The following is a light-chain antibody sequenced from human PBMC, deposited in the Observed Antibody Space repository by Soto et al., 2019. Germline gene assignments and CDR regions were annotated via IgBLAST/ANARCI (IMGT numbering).Light chain of an antibody. CDR2: EVS. V-gene: IGLV2-14*01. CDR3: SSYSSGTTRYV. CDR1: SSDIGFSNY. Sequence: QSALTQPASVSGPPGQSITISCTGTSSDIGFSNYVSWYQQHPGKAPKLMIFEVSQRPSGVSDRFSGSKSGNTASLTISGLQAEDEADYYCSSYSSGTTRYVFGTGTKVTVL. J-gene: IGLJ1*01.